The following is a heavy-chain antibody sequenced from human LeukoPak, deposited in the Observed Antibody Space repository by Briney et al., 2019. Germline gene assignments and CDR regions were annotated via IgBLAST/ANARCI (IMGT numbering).Heavy chain of an antibody. CDR2: IYYSGSS. Sequence: SETLSLTCTVSGGSINNGGYYWSWIRQHPGKGLEWIGYIYYSGSSYYNPSLRSRVTISVDTSKNHFSLKLSSVTAADTAVYYCERNRDGYNSFDYWGQGTLVTVSS. CDR1: GGSINNGGYY. CDR3: ERNRDGYNSFDY. J-gene: IGHJ4*02. V-gene: IGHV4-31*03. D-gene: IGHD5-24*01.